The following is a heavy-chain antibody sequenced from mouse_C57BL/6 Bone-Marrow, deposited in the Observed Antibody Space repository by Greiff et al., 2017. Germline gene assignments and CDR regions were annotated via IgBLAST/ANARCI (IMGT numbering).Heavy chain of an antibody. V-gene: IGHV3-6*01. J-gene: IGHJ3*01. CDR2: ISYDGSN. Sequence: VQLQQSGPGLVKPSQSLSLTCSVTGYSITSGYYWNWIRQFPGNKLEWMGYISYDGSNNYNPSLKNRISITRDTSKNQFFLKLKSVTTEDTATYYCARSLLRPFAYWGQGTLVTVSA. CDR3: ARSLLRPFAY. D-gene: IGHD1-2*01. CDR1: GYSITSGYY.